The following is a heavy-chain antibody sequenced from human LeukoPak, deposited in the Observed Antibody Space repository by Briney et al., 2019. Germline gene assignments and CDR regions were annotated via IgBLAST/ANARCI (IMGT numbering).Heavy chain of an antibody. J-gene: IGHJ6*03. CDR2: INHSGST. Sequence: PSETLSLTCAVYGGSFSDYYWSWIRQPPGKGLEWIGEINHSGSTNYNPSLKSRVTISVDKSKNQFSLKVSSVTAADTAVYYCARLVGAGKDYYYYYMDVWGKGTTVTVSS. CDR3: ARLVGAGKDYYYYYMDV. D-gene: IGHD1-26*01. CDR1: GGSFSDYY. V-gene: IGHV4-34*01.